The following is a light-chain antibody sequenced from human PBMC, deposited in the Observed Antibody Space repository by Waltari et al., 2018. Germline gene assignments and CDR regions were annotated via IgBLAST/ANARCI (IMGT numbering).Light chain of an antibody. CDR3: QQYNSWPYT. CDR1: QSVSSN. Sequence: EILMTQSPATLSVSPGERATLSCRASQSVSSNLAWYQQKPGQAPRHLIYGASTRDTGIPARCSGSGSGTEFTLTISSLQSEDFAVYYCQQYNSWPYTFGQGTKLEIK. CDR2: GAS. V-gene: IGKV3-15*01. J-gene: IGKJ2*01.